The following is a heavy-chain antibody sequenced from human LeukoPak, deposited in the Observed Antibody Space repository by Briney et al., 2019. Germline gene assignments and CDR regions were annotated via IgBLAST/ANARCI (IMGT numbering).Heavy chain of an antibody. J-gene: IGHJ4*02. CDR2: ITGGGDII. CDR1: GFTFSTYA. V-gene: IGHV3-23*01. D-gene: IGHD6-19*01. CDR3: AKNSGSGWYNHFDY. Sequence: GGSLRLSCVASGFTFSTYAMNWVRQAPGKGLEWVSVITGGGDIIYYADSVKGRFTISRDNSKNTLYLQMNSLRAEDTAVYYCAKNSGSGWYNHFDYWGQGTLVTVSS.